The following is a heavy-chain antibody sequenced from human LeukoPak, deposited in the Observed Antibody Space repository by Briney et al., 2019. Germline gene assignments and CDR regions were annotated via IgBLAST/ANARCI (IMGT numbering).Heavy chain of an antibody. CDR1: GFTFSSYW. D-gene: IGHD6-19*01. CDR2: IKQDGSEK. CDR3: AREGYSSGWYYFDS. J-gene: IGHJ4*02. Sequence: GGSLRLSCAASGFTFSSYWMSWVRQAPGKGLEWVANIKQDGSEKYYVDSVKGRFTISRDNAKNSLYLQMNSLRAEDTAVYYCAREGYSSGWYYFDSWGQGTLVTASS. V-gene: IGHV3-7*01.